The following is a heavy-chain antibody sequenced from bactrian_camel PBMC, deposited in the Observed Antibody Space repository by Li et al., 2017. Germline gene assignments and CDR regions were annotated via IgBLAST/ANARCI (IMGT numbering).Heavy chain of an antibody. Sequence: HVQLVESGGGSVQAGGTLRLSCAASFDGTRYSSSCMAWFRQAPGQEREAVASLHTGRGGTYYADSVKGRFTISLDNAKNTLYLQMNSLKPEDTAMYYCAYDAWTRTCEADYTDYDLSVGYWGQGTQVTVS. CDR3: AYDAWTRTCEADYTDYDLSVGY. V-gene: IGHV3S54*01. D-gene: IGHD4*01. J-gene: IGHJ6*01. CDR1: FDGTRYSSSC. CDR2: LHTGRGGT.